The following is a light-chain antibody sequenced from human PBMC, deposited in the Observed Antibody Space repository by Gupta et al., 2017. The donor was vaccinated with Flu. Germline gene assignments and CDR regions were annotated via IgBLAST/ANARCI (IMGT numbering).Light chain of an antibody. CDR2: AAS. Sequence: PSSLSASIGDRVTITCRASQYISNFVNWYQQSPWKAPKLLIYAASSLQSGVPSRFSGSESGTEFTLTISSLQPEDFGTYYCQQSFTTTVTFGQGTRVEIK. J-gene: IGKJ1*01. CDR1: QYISNF. CDR3: QQSFTTTVT. V-gene: IGKV1-39*01.